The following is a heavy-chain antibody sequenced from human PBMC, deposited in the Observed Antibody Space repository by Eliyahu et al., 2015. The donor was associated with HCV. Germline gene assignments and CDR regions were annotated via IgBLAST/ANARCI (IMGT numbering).Heavy chain of an antibody. CDR1: GFTFSDYH. J-gene: IGHJ4*02. Sequence: QVQLVESGGALXRPGGSLRXSCAAXGFTFSDYHLSWIRQAPGKGLGWVSHITSSGGYTNYADSVKGRFTISRDNGKEALFLQMDSLRGEDTAVYYCVRSTSEAGNNSPFDYWGQGTLVTVSS. CDR2: ITSSGGYT. CDR3: VRSTSEAGNNSPFDY. V-gene: IGHV3-11*06. D-gene: IGHD2/OR15-2a*01.